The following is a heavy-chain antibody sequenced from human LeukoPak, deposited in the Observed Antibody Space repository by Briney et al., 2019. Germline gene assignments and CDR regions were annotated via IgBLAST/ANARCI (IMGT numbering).Heavy chain of an antibody. CDR2: IIPIFGTA. Sequence: GASVKVSCKASGGTFSSYAISWLRQAPGQGLEWMGGIIPIFGTANYAQKFQGRVTITADESTSTAYMELGSLRSEDTAVYYCARTRGYGSGSYSLYYFDYWGQGTLVTVSS. V-gene: IGHV1-69*13. J-gene: IGHJ4*02. CDR3: ARTRGYGSGSYSLYYFDY. CDR1: GGTFSSYA. D-gene: IGHD3-10*01.